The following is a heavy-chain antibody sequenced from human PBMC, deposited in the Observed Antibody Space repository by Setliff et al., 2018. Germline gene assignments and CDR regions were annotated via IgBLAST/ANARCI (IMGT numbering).Heavy chain of an antibody. CDR1: GFTFSSYS. J-gene: IGHJ6*03. D-gene: IGHD5-18*01. Sequence: PGGSLRLSCAASGFTFSSYSMNWVRQAPGKGLEWVSYISDSSTVIQYGDSVKGRFTISRDNAKNSLYLQMNSLRAEDTAVYYCAKLVWLTTWYYMDVWGKGTTVTVSS. CDR3: AKLVWLTTWYYMDV. V-gene: IGHV3-48*04. CDR2: ISDSSTVI.